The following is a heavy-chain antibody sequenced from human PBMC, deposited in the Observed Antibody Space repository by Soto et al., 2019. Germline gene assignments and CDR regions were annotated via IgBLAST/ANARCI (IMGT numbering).Heavy chain of an antibody. Sequence: PSETLSLTCAVSGGSFSGYYWRWIRQPHGKGLEWIGETNHSGSTNYNPSLKSRVTIPVDTTTDQFSLMRSSGTAADTAVYYCARGRREGRQLWVTDSWFDPWGQGTLVTVSS. CDR1: GGSFSGYY. V-gene: IGHV4-34*01. J-gene: IGHJ5*02. D-gene: IGHD5-18*01. CDR3: ARGRREGRQLWVTDSWFDP. CDR2: TNHSGST.